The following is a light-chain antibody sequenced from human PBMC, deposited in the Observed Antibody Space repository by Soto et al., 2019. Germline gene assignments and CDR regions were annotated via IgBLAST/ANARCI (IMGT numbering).Light chain of an antibody. Sequence: QSALTQPASVSGSPGQSITISCSGTSRDIGNYDYVSWYQHHPGKAPKLIIYEVNNRPSGVSARFSGSKSGNTASLTIFGLQAEDEADYYCNSYATTTWVFGGGTKLTVL. V-gene: IGLV2-14*01. J-gene: IGLJ3*02. CDR2: EVN. CDR1: SRDIGNYDY. CDR3: NSYATTTWV.